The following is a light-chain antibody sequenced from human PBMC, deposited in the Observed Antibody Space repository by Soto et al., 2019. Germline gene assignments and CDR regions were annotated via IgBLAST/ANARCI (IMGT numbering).Light chain of an antibody. J-gene: IGKJ1*01. CDR3: QQFSYYPRP. CDR2: EAS. CDR1: QGIGSA. V-gene: IGKV1D-13*01. Sequence: LSPSTVSATVGDRVTITCRASQGIGSALAWYQQRPGKAPRLLIFEASSLESGVPSRFSGSGFGTDFTLTISSLQPEDFATYYCQQFSYYPRPFGQGTK.